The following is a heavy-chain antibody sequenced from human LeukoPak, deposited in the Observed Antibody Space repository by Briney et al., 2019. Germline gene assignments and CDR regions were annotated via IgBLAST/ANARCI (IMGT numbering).Heavy chain of an antibody. V-gene: IGHV1-58*02. CDR3: AAVFGSGYYYYFDY. D-gene: IGHD3-22*01. CDR1: GFTFTSSS. J-gene: IGHJ4*02. CDR2: ITVGSGNT. Sequence: GTSVNVSCKASGFTFTSSSMQWVRQARGQRLEWIGWITVGSGNTNYAQKFQGRVSITRDMSTSTAYMELSSLRSEDTALYYCAAVFGSGYYYYFDYWGQGTLVTVSS.